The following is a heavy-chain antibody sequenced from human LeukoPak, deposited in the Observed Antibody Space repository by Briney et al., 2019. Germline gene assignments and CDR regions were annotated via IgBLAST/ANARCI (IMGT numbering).Heavy chain of an antibody. CDR1: GYSFTSYW. CDR3: ARPYCSSTSCVDY. CDR2: IYPGDSDT. Sequence: GESLKISCMGSGYSFTSYWIGWVRQMPGKGLEWMGIIYPGDSDTRYSPSFQGQVTISADKSISTAYLQWSSLKAPDTAMYYCARPYCSSTSCVDYWGQGTLVTVSS. V-gene: IGHV5-51*01. D-gene: IGHD2-2*01. J-gene: IGHJ4*02.